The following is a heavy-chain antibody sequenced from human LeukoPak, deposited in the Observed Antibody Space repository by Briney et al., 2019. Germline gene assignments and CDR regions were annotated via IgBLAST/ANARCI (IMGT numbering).Heavy chain of an antibody. CDR2: IYTSGST. CDR3: ARVSSSGSVGY. V-gene: IGHV4-61*02. Sequence: SETLSLTCTVSGGSISSGSYYWSWLRQPAGKGLEWIGRIYTSGSTNYNPSLKSRVTISVDTSKNQFPLKLSSVTAADTAVYYCARVSSSGSVGYWGQGTLVTVSS. CDR1: GGSISSGSYY. D-gene: IGHD6-19*01. J-gene: IGHJ4*02.